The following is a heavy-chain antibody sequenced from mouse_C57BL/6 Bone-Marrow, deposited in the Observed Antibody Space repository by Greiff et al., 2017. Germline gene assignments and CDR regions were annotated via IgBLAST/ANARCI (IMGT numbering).Heavy chain of an antibody. CDR3: HYYYGSSYVEVYYFDY. CDR1: GYTFTSYW. D-gene: IGHD1-1*01. CDR2: INPSSGYT. J-gene: IGHJ2*01. Sequence: VQLQQSGAELAKPGASVKLSCKASGYTFTSYWMHWVKQRPGQGLEWIGYINPSSGYTKYNQKFKDKATLTADKSSSTAYMQLSSLTYEDSAVYYCHYYYGSSYVEVYYFDYWGQGTTLTVSS. V-gene: IGHV1-7*01.